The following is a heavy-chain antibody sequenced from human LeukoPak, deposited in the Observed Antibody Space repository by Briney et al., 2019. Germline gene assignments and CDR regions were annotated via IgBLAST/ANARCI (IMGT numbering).Heavy chain of an antibody. Sequence: SETLSLTCTVSGGSISSYYWSWIRQPAGKGLEWIGRIYTSGSTNYNPSLKSRVTMSVDTSKNQFSLKLSSVTAADTAVYYCARDYYYDSSGYYPDAFDIWGQGTMVTVPS. J-gene: IGHJ3*02. CDR2: IYTSGST. V-gene: IGHV4-4*07. D-gene: IGHD3-22*01. CDR1: GGSISSYY. CDR3: ARDYYYDSSGYYPDAFDI.